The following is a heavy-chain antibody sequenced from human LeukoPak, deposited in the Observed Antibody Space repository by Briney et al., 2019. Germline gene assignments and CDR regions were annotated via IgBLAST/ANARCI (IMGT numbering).Heavy chain of an antibody. CDR2: ISSSSSYI. J-gene: IGHJ4*02. D-gene: IGHD6-19*01. V-gene: IGHV3-21*01. CDR3: ARDLAVAGYFDY. Sequence: GGSLRLSCAASGFTFSSYNMNWVRQAPGKGLEWVSSISSSSSYIYYADSVKGRFTISRDNAKNSLYLQMNSLRAEDTAVYYCARDLAVAGYFDYWGQGTLVTVSS. CDR1: GFTFSSYN.